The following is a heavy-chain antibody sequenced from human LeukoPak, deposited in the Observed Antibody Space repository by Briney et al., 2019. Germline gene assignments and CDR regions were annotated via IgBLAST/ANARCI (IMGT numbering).Heavy chain of an antibody. J-gene: IGHJ1*01. D-gene: IGHD3-22*01. V-gene: IGHV1-2*02. Sequence: VASVKVSGKASGYTFTGYYMHWVRQAPGQGLEWMGWINPNSGGTNYAQKFQGRVTMTRDTSISTAYMELSRLRSDDTAVYYCARGGPGYYDSSGYYPDAEYFQHWGRGTLVTVSS. CDR3: ARGGPGYYDSSGYYPDAEYFQH. CDR1: GYTFTGYY. CDR2: INPNSGGT.